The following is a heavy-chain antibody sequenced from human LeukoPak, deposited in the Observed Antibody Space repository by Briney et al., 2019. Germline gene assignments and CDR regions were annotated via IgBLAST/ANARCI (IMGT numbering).Heavy chain of an antibody. CDR3: ARDDSSGWYVEY. Sequence: GGSLRLSCAASGFTFSSYAMSWVRQAPGEGLEWVSVIYSGGSTYYADSVKGRFTISRDNSKNTLYLQMNSLRAEDTAVYYCARDDSSGWYVEYWGQGTLVTVSS. V-gene: IGHV3-53*01. CDR2: IYSGGST. D-gene: IGHD6-19*01. J-gene: IGHJ4*02. CDR1: GFTFSSYA.